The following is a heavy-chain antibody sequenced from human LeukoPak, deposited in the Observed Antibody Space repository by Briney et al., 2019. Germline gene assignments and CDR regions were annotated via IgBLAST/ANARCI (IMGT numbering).Heavy chain of an antibody. V-gene: IGHV3-9*01. CDR3: AKGGGRWLPPRPEY. J-gene: IGHJ4*02. D-gene: IGHD5-24*01. Sequence: PGRSLRLSCAASGFTFDDYAMHWVRQAPGKGLEWVSGISWNSGSIGYADSVKGRFTISRDNAKNSLYLQMNSLRAEDTALYYCAKGGGRWLPPRPEYWGQGTLVTVSS. CDR2: ISWNSGSI. CDR1: GFTFDDYA.